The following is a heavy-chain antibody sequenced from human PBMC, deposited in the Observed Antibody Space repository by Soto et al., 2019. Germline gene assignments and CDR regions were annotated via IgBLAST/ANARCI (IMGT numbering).Heavy chain of an antibody. CDR3: ARARANWGLYGMDV. J-gene: IGHJ6*02. D-gene: IGHD7-27*01. CDR2: IYHSGST. CDR1: GGSISSGGYS. V-gene: IGHV4-30-2*01. Sequence: QLQLQESASGLVKPSQTLSLTCAVSGGSISSGGYSWSWIRQPPGKGLEWIGYIYHSGSTYYNPSLKSRVTIPVDRSKHQFSLKLSSVTAADTAVYYCARARANWGLYGMDVWGQGTTVTVSS.